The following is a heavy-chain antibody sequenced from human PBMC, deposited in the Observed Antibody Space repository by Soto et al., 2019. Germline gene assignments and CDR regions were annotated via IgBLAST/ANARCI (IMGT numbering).Heavy chain of an antibody. V-gene: IGHV3-23*01. J-gene: IGHJ1*01. CDR2: ISGTGRVT. CDR3: AKDVHYDIVTGIESFDH. CDR1: GFTFSSYA. D-gene: IGHD3-9*01. Sequence: EVQLLESGGGLVQPGGSLKISCAVSGFTFSSYAMSWVRQAPGKGLEWVSGISGTGRVTNYAESVKGRFTISRDNPKNTLYLEMKSLRVEDTAVYYCAKDVHYDIVTGIESFDHWGQGTLVTVSS.